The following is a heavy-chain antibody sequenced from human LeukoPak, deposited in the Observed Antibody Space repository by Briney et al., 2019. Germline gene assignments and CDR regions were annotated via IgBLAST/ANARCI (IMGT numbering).Heavy chain of an antibody. V-gene: IGHV3-30-3*01. Sequence: GRSLRLSCAASGFTFSSYAMHWVRQAPGKELEWVAVISYDGSNKYYADSVKGRFTISRDNSKNTLYLQMNSLRAEDTAVYYCARGSERRSAFDIWGQGTMVTVSS. J-gene: IGHJ3*02. CDR2: ISYDGSNK. CDR3: ARGSERRSAFDI. CDR1: GFTFSSYA.